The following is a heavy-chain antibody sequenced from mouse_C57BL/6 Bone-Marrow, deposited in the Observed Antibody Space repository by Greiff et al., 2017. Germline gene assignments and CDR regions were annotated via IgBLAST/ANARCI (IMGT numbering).Heavy chain of an antibody. CDR1: GYTFTSYW. J-gene: IGHJ2*01. D-gene: IGHD4-1*01. Sequence: QVQLQQPGAELVKPGASVKMSCKASGYTFTSYWITWVKQRPGQGLEWIGDIYPTSGRTNYNEKFKSKAILTVDTSSNTAYMQLSSLTSEDSAVFYWAGSGPLGRSFDYWGQGTTLTVSS. CDR2: IYPTSGRT. CDR3: AGSGPLGRSFDY. V-gene: IGHV1-55*01.